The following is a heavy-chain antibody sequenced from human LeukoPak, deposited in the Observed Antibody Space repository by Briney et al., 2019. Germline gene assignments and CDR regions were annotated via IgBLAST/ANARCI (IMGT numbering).Heavy chain of an antibody. V-gene: IGHV4-39*01. CDR3: ARRRHNFDFYNV. Sequence: PSATLSLTCTVSGDSIISNIYWWDWVRLPPGKGLEWIGATFYTGRTFYHPSLKSRVTISVDTSKNQFSLDLNSATAADTADYYCARRRHNFDFYNVWGQGTRVLVSS. CDR2: TFYTGRT. D-gene: IGHD3/OR15-3a*01. CDR1: GDSIISNIYW. J-gene: IGHJ3*01.